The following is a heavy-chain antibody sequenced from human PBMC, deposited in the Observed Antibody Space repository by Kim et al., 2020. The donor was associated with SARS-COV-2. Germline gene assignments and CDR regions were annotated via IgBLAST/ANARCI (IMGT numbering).Heavy chain of an antibody. V-gene: IGHV1-3*01. D-gene: IGHD2-8*01. Sequence: KYSQKYQDRVTITRDTAASTAYIELSSQRSKDTAVYYCAIMPKLNGDFDDWGQGTLVTVSS. CDR3: AIMPKLNGDFDD. J-gene: IGHJ4*02.